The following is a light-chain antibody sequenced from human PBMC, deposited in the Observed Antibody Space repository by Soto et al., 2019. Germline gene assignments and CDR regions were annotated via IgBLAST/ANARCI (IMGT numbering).Light chain of an antibody. V-gene: IGKV3-20*01. Sequence: EIVLAQSPGTLSLSPGERATLSCRASQSVSSNNLAWYQQRPGQAPRVVIYGASTRATCIPERFSGSGSGTDFTLTNRRLEPEDFAVYYCQQNGRPPCTFGPGIKVDIK. J-gene: IGKJ3*01. CDR2: GAS. CDR3: QQNGRPPCT. CDR1: QSVSSNN.